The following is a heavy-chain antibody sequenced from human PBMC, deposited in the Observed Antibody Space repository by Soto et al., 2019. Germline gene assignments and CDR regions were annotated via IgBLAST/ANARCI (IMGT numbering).Heavy chain of an antibody. CDR1: GFTLSGSA. V-gene: IGHV3-73*02. CDR2: IRSKTHSYAT. J-gene: IGHJ4*02. D-gene: IGHD1-26*01. CDR3: TRSGGSYSFGY. Sequence: EVQLVESGGGLVQPGESLKLSCAPSGFTLSGSAVHWVRQASGKGLEWVGRIRSKTHSYATEYIASVKGRFTMSRDDSNNTAYLQMNGLKTDDTAVYYCTRSGGSYSFGYWGQGTLVTVSS.